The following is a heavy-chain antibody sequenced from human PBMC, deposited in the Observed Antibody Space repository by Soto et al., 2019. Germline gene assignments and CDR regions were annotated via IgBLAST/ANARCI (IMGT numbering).Heavy chain of an antibody. CDR1: GFTFSDYY. D-gene: IGHD1-26*01. CDR2: ISSSSSYT. CDR3: ARRSKVGYHHHYFYY. J-gene: IGHJ4*02. Sequence: QVQLVESGGGLVKPGGSLRLSCAASGFTFSDYYMSWIRQAPGKGLEWASYISSSSSYTNYADSVKGRFTISRDNAKNSVYRLINSLRAEDTAVYYCARRSKVGYHHHYFYYWGQGPLVAVS. V-gene: IGHV3-11*06.